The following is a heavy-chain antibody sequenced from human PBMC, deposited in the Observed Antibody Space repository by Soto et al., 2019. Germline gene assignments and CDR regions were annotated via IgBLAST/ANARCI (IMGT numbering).Heavy chain of an antibody. D-gene: IGHD2-15*01. CDR2: IKSKIDGGAT. CDR1: GFNFTNVW. Sequence: GGSLRLSCAASGFNFTNVWMHWIRQARGKGLEWVGRIKSKIDGGATDYAAPVSGRFSISAEESKNTLYLQMNSLKTEDTAIYYCTTEQYYSRNYWVRGTLVTVSS. J-gene: IGHJ4*02. V-gene: IGHV3-15*01. CDR3: TTEQYYSRNY.